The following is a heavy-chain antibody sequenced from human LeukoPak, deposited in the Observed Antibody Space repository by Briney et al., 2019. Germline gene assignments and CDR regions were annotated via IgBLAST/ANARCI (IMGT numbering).Heavy chain of an antibody. D-gene: IGHD3-16*01. J-gene: IGHJ3*02. Sequence: GGSLRLSCAVSGFTSRGEWMHWVRQAPGKGLVWVSRSKNDGSSTSYADSVKGRFTISRDNAKNTLYLQMNSLRAEDTALYYCARELPPIGGQTDASDIWGQGTMVTVS. CDR2: SKNDGSST. V-gene: IGHV3-74*01. CDR1: GFTSRGEW. CDR3: ARELPPIGGQTDASDI.